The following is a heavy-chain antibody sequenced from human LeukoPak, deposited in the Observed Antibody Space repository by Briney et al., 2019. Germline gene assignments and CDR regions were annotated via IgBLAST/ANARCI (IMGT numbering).Heavy chain of an antibody. J-gene: IGHJ5*02. CDR1: GFTFSDYY. CDR2: IYSGGST. D-gene: IGHD2-15*01. V-gene: IGHV3-66*01. CDR3: ARGLPCSGGSCYGGA. Sequence: PGGSLRLSCAASGFTFSDYYMSWIRQAPGKGLEWVPVIYSGGSTYYADSVKGRFTISRDNSKNTLYLQMNSLRAEDTAVYYCARGLPCSGGSCYGGAWGQGTLVTVSS.